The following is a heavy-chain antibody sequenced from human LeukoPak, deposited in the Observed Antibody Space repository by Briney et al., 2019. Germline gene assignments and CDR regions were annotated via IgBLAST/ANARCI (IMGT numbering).Heavy chain of an antibody. CDR2: INHSGST. J-gene: IGHJ5*02. V-gene: IGHV4-34*01. CDR3: ARGYCSGGSCYSCPCRFDP. Sequence: SETLSLTCAVYGGSFSGYYWSWIRQPPGKGLEWIGEINHSGSTNYNPSLKSPVTISVDTSKNQFSLKLSSVTAADTAVYYCARGYCSGGSCYSCPCRFDPWGQGTLVTVSS. D-gene: IGHD2-15*01. CDR1: GGSFSGYY.